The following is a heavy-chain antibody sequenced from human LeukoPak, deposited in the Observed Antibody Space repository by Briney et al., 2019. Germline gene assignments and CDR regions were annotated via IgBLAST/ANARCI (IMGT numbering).Heavy chain of an antibody. J-gene: IGHJ6*02. CDR2: TYYRSKWYN. CDR1: GDSVSSNSAA. Sequence: SQTLSLTCAISGDSVSSNSAAWNWIRQSPSRGLEWLGRTYYRSKWYNGYAVSVKSRITINPDTSKNQFSLQLNSVTPEDTAVYYCARAGDIVATTDYYGMDVWGQGTTVTVSS. D-gene: IGHD5-12*01. CDR3: ARAGDIVATTDYYGMDV. V-gene: IGHV6-1*01.